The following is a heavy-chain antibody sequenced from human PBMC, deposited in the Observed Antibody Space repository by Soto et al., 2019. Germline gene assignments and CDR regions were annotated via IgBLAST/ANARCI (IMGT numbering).Heavy chain of an antibody. V-gene: IGHV4-34*01. Sequence: QVQLQQWGAGLLKPSETLSLTCAVYGGSFSGYQWSWIRQTPGKGLEWIGEINDSGNINYNPSLKSRVPSLLDTPKKQISLKLSSVTAADSAVYYCARGLILWFGELSRRGGYYYYMDVWGKGTTVTVSS. CDR3: ARGLILWFGELSRRGGYYYYMDV. D-gene: IGHD3-10*01. J-gene: IGHJ6*03. CDR1: GGSFSGYQ. CDR2: INDSGNI.